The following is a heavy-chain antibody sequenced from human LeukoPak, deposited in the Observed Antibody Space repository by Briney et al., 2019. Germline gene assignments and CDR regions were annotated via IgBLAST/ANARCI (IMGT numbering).Heavy chain of an antibody. CDR2: IYYSGST. V-gene: IGHV4-39*07. D-gene: IGHD3-22*01. CDR1: GGSISSSSYY. Sequence: PSETLSLTCTVSGGSISSSSYYWGWIRQPPGKGLEWIGSIYYSGSTYYNPSLKSRVTISVDTSKNQFSLKLSSVTAADTAVYYCARARYYYDGRANLPFDYWGQGTLVTVSS. J-gene: IGHJ4*02. CDR3: ARARYYYDGRANLPFDY.